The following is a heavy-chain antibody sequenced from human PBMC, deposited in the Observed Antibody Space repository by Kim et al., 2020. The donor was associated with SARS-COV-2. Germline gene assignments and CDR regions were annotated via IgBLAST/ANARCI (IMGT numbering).Heavy chain of an antibody. CDR3: ARRGGLRGNWFDP. V-gene: IGHV4-61*07. J-gene: IGHJ5*02. Sequence: YNPSLKSRVTIAVDTSKNQFSLKLSSVTAADTAVYYCARRGGLRGNWFDPWGQGTLVTVSS. D-gene: IGHD4-17*01.